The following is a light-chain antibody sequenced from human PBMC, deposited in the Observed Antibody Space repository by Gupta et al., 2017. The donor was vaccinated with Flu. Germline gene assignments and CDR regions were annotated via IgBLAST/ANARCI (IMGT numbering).Light chain of an antibody. V-gene: IGKV4-1*01. J-gene: IGKJ1*01. CDR1: PRGLYSSNNENY. CDR3: QQYYSTPPT. Sequence: SLGVSAAINCKSSPRGLYSSNNENYLAWYQQKPGQSPKLIIYLASTRESGVPDRFRGSGSGTDFTLTISSLQAGDVAVYYCQQYYSTPPTFGQGTKVEIK. CDR2: LAS.